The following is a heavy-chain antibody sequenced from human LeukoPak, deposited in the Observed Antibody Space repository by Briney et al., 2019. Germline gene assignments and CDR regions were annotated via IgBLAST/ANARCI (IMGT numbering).Heavy chain of an antibody. CDR3: ARVLPYYDILTGSPFPSSFDY. CDR2: IYYSGIT. V-gene: IGHV4-39*07. J-gene: IGHJ4*02. Sequence: SETLSLTCTVSGASISGSSHYFWGWIRQTPGKGLEWIGSIYYSGITYYNPSLKSRVTISVDTSKNQFSLKLSSVTAADTAVYYCARVLPYYDILTGSPFPSSFDYWGQGTLVTVSS. D-gene: IGHD3-9*01. CDR1: GASISGSSHYF.